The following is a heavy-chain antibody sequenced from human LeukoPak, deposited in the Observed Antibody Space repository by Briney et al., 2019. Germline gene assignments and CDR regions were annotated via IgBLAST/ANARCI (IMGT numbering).Heavy chain of an antibody. CDR1: GGSISSSTYY. Sequence: PSETLSLTCTVSGGSISSSTYYWGWIRQPPGKGLEWIGSIYYEGSTNYNPSLKSRVTISVDTSKNQFSLKLASVTAADTVMYYCTGHGLAYCGGDCSFDHWGQGTLVTVSS. D-gene: IGHD2-21*02. J-gene: IGHJ4*02. CDR2: IYYEGST. CDR3: TGHGLAYCGGDCSFDH. V-gene: IGHV4-39*01.